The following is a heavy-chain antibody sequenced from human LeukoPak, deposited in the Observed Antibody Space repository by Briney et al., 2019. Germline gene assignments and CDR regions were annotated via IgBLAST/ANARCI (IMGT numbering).Heavy chain of an antibody. Sequence: PGGSLRLSCAASGFTFSSYAMHWVRQAPGKGLEYVSAISSNGGSTYYANSVKGRFTISRDNSKNTLYLQMNSLRAEDTAVYYCARPWSSSGNQEAFNYYYYGMDVWGQGTTVTDSS. J-gene: IGHJ6*02. V-gene: IGHV3-64*01. CDR2: ISSNGGST. D-gene: IGHD6-13*01. CDR3: ARPWSSSGNQEAFNYYYYGMDV. CDR1: GFTFSSYA.